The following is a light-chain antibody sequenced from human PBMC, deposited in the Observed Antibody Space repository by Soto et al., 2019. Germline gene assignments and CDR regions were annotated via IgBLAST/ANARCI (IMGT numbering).Light chain of an antibody. CDR2: DAS. CDR1: QGVSNY. V-gene: IGKV1-27*01. Sequence: DIQMTQSPSSLSASVGDRVTITCRASQGVSNYLAWYQQKPGKVPKLLIYDASTLQSGVPSRFSGSGSGTDFTLTISSLQPEDVATYYYQKDNSAPFTFGPGTKVDIK. CDR3: QKDNSAPFT. J-gene: IGKJ3*01.